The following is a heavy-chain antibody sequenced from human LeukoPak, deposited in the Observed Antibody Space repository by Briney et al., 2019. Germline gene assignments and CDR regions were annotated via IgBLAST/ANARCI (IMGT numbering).Heavy chain of an antibody. CDR2: INPNSGGT. V-gene: IGHV1-2*02. D-gene: IGHD2-2*01. J-gene: IGHJ4*02. Sequence: ASVKVSCKASGYTFTGYYMHWVRQAPGQGLEWMGWINPNSGGTNYAQKFQGRVTMTRDTSISTAYMELSRLRSDDTAVYYCARMAGPYCSSTSCHLDHWGQGTLVTVSS. CDR3: ARMAGPYCSSTSCHLDH. CDR1: GYTFTGYY.